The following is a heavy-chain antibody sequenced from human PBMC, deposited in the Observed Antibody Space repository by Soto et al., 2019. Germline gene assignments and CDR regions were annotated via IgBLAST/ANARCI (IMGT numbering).Heavy chain of an antibody. D-gene: IGHD3-22*01. J-gene: IGHJ4*02. CDR2: ISYDGSNK. V-gene: IGHV3-30-3*01. CDR3: AREVAYYDSSGTPAFDY. CDR1: GFTFSSYA. Sequence: TGGSLRLSCAASGFTFSSYAMHWVRQAPGKGLEWVAVISYDGSNKYYADSVKGRFTISRDNSKNTLYLQMNSLRAEDTAVYYCAREVAYYDSSGTPAFDYWGQGTLVTVSS.